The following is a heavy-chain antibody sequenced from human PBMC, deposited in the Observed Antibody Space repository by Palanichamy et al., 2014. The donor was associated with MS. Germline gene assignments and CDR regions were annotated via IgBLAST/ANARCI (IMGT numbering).Heavy chain of an antibody. J-gene: IGHJ4*02. V-gene: IGHV1-3*01. Sequence: QVQLVQSGAEVKKPGASVKVSCKASGYTFTDYGIHWVRQAPGQRLEWMGWINAGIGASKHPQNFQGRVTITTDASATTAYMDLSSLRSEDTAIYYCTRGIAAGPSMDYWGQGTLVTVSS. CDR3: TRGIAAGPSMDY. CDR2: INAGIGAS. CDR1: GYTFTDYG. D-gene: IGHD6-19*01.